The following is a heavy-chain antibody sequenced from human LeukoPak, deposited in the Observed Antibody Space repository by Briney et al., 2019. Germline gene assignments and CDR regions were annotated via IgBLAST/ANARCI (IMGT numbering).Heavy chain of an antibody. J-gene: IGHJ5*02. CDR3: ARDAFDIVVVPAAIETNWFDP. CDR1: GFTFSDYY. Sequence: LRLSCAASGFTFSDYYMSWIRQPAGKGLEWIGRIYTSGSTNYNPSLKSRVTISVDTSKNQFSLKLSSVTAADTAVYYCARDAFDIVVVPAAIETNWFDPWGQGTLVTVSS. CDR2: IYTSGST. D-gene: IGHD2-2*01. V-gene: IGHV4-4*07.